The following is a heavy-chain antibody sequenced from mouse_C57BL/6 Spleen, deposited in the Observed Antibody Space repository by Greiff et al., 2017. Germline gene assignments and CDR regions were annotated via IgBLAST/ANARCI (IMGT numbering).Heavy chain of an antibody. J-gene: IGHJ4*01. D-gene: IGHD2-4*01. V-gene: IGHV1-15*01. CDR2: IDPETGGT. CDR3: TRFLILDYYAMDY. Sequence: QVQLQQSGAELVRPGASVTLSCKASGYTFTDYEMHWVKQTPVHGLEWIGAIDPETGGTAYNQKFKGKAILTADKSSSTAYMELRSLTSEDSAVYYCTRFLILDYYAMDYWGQGTSVTVSS. CDR1: GYTFTDYE.